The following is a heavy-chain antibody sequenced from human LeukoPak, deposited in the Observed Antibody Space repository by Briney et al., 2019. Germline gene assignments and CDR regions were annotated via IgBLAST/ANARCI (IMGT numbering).Heavy chain of an antibody. Sequence: GGSLRLSCAASGFTFSDYYMSWIRQAPGKGLEWVSYVSSSSSYTNYADSVKGRFTISRDNAKNSLYLQMNSLRAEDTAVYYCAREGVGATGAYYFDYWGQGTLVTVSS. J-gene: IGHJ4*02. CDR2: VSSSSSYT. CDR1: GFTFSDYY. D-gene: IGHD1-26*01. CDR3: AREGVGATGAYYFDY. V-gene: IGHV3-11*05.